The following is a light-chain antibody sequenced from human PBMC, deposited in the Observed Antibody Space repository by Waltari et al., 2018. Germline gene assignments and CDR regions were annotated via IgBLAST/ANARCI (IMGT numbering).Light chain of an antibody. Sequence: EIVLTQSPGTLSLSPGDRATLSCRASQSVSSSYLAWYQQKPGQAPRLLIYGASSRASGIPDRFSGSGSGTDFNLTISSLEPEDFAVYYCQQFINSPVTFGQGTKVEVE. CDR3: QQFINSPVT. J-gene: IGKJ1*01. CDR2: GAS. CDR1: QSVSSSY. V-gene: IGKV3-20*01.